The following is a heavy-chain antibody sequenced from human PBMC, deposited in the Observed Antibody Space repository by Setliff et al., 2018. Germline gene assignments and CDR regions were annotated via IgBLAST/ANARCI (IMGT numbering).Heavy chain of an antibody. CDR3: ARRIIVVVPAAMDYFDY. D-gene: IGHD2-2*01. CDR1: GGSISGGSYY. CDR2: IYTSGST. V-gene: IGHV4-61*09. J-gene: IGHJ4*02. Sequence: PSETLSLTCTVSGGSISGGSYYWSWIRQPAGKGLEWIGHIYTSGSTNYNPSLKSRVTISVDTSKNQFSLKLSSVTAADTAVYYCARRIIVVVPAAMDYFDYWGQGTLVTVSS.